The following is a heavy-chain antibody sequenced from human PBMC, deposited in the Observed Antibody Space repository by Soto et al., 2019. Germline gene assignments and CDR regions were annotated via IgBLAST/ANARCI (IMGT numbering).Heavy chain of an antibody. V-gene: IGHV3-23*01. J-gene: IGHJ6*02. D-gene: IGHD2-2*01. CDR1: GFTFSSYA. Sequence: EVQLLESGGGLVQPGGSLRLSCAASGFTFSSYAMSWVRQAPGKGLEWVSAISGSGGRTYYADSVKGRFTISRDNSKNTLYLQMNSLRAEDTAVYYCAKDGSVPISYYYYGMDVWGQGTTVTVSS. CDR3: AKDGSVPISYYYYGMDV. CDR2: ISGSGGRT.